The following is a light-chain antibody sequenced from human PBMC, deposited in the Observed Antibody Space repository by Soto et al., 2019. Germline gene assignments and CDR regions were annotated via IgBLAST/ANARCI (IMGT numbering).Light chain of an antibody. CDR1: QSVNTN. CDR3: QQYNNWPPHT. CDR2: GAS. J-gene: IGKJ2*01. V-gene: IGKV3-15*01. Sequence: EIVMTQSPATLSVSPGESATLSCRASQSVNTNLAWYQQKPGRAPRILIHGASTRATGIPARFSGSGSGTEFTLNISSLQSEDFAVYYGQQYNNWPPHTFGQGTKLEIK.